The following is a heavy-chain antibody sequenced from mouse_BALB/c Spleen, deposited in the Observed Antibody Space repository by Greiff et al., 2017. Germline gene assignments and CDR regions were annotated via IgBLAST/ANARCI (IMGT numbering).Heavy chain of an antibody. Sequence: EVQLQESGPGLVKPSQSLSLTCSVTGYSITSGYYWNWIRQFPGNKLEWMGYISYDGSNNYNPSLKNRISITRDTSKNQFFLKLNSVTTEDTATYYCARRFFYGNYVSGAMDYWGQGTSVTVSS. D-gene: IGHD2-1*01. V-gene: IGHV3-6*02. CDR3: ARRFFYGNYVSGAMDY. CDR2: ISYDGSN. CDR1: GYSITSGYY. J-gene: IGHJ4*01.